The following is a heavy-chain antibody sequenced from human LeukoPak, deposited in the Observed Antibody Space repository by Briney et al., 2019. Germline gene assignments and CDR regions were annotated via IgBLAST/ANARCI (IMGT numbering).Heavy chain of an antibody. CDR1: GGSISSYY. D-gene: IGHD5-24*01. V-gene: IGHV4-59*08. CDR2: IYYSGST. CDR3: ARCRDGYNYDFDY. Sequence: SETLSLTCTVSGGSISSYYWSWIRQPPGKGLEWIGYIYYSGSTNYNPSLKSRVTIPVDTSKNQFSLKLSSVTAADTAVYYCARCRDGYNYDFDYWGQGTLVTVSS. J-gene: IGHJ4*02.